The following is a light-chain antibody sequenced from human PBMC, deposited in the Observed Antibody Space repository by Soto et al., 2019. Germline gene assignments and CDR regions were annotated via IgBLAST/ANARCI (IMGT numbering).Light chain of an antibody. J-gene: IGLJ2*01. CDR3: QVWDSGSDLVE. CDR1: NIGSKS. V-gene: IGLV3-21*02. CDR2: NNS. Sequence: SYELTQPPSVSVAPGQTATITCGGNNIGSKSVHWYQQKPGQAPVVVVYNNSDRPSGIPVRFSGSNSGNTATLTISRVEAGDEADYYCQVWDSGSDLVEFGGGTKVTVL.